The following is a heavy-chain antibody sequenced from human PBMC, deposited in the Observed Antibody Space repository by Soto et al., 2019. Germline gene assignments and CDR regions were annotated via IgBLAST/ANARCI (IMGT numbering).Heavy chain of an antibody. D-gene: IGHD2-2*01. CDR2: IIPIFATP. Sequence: QVQLVQSGAEVKKPGSSVKVSCRGSGGFNSYSISRVRQAPGQGLEWMGGIIPIFATPTYAQKFQGRVTITADKSTYTSYMELSRLTSEDTAVYYCARGGPVIIPAATNWFDPWGQGTLVSVSS. CDR1: GGFNSYS. V-gene: IGHV1-69*06. CDR3: ARGGPVIIPAATNWFDP. J-gene: IGHJ5*02.